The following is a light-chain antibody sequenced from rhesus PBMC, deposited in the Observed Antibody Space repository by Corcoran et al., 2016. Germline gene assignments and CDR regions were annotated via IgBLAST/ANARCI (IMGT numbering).Light chain of an antibody. V-gene: IGKV1-22*01. J-gene: IGKJ2*01. CDR1: QGISSW. CDR3: QQYNSRPPYT. CDR2: KAS. Sequence: DIQMTQSPSSLSASVGDTVTITCRASQGISSWVAWYQQKPGKAPKLLIYKASRLLSGGPSRFSGSGSGTDFTLTISSLQSEDFVIYYCQQYNSRPPYTFGQGTKVEIK.